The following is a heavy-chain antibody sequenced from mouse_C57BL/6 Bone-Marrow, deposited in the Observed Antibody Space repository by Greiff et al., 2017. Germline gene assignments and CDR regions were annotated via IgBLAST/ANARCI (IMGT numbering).Heavy chain of an antibody. CDR2: IDPKNGDT. Sequence: VQLQQSGAELVRPGASVKLSCTASGYNIKDDYMHWVKQRPEQGLEWIGWIDPKNGDTEYASKFQGKATITADTSSNTAYMQLSSLTSEDTVVYYCATPPYYYGSSYYSYWGQGTLVTVSA. J-gene: IGHJ3*01. D-gene: IGHD1-1*01. CDR3: ATPPYYYGSSYYSY. CDR1: GYNIKDDY. V-gene: IGHV14-4*01.